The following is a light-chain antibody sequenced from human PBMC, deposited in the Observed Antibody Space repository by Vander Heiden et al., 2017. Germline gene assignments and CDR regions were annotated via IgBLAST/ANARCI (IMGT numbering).Light chain of an antibody. CDR1: QSVLDSYNNENY. V-gene: IGKV4-1*01. CDR3: QQYYSTPIS. Sequence: IVITPSPDSLAVPLGERATINFKASQSVLDSYNNENYLAWYQQKSGQTPKLLIYWAATRESGVPDRFSGSGSGTDFTLTISSLQAEDVAVYYCQQYYSTPISFGQGTRLEIK. J-gene: IGKJ5*01. CDR2: WAA.